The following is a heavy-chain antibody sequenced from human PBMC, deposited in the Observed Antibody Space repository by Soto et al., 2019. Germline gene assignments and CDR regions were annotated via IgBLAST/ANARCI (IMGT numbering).Heavy chain of an antibody. Sequence: PGGSLRLSCAASGFTFSNAWMSWVRQAPGKGLEWVGRIKSKTDGGTTDYAAPVKGRFTISRDDSKNTLYLQMNSLKTEDTAVYYCTTDRGGCSYGYYYYYGMDVWGQGTTVTVSS. CDR3: TTDRGGCSYGYYYYYGMDV. CDR2: IKSKTDGGTT. V-gene: IGHV3-15*01. D-gene: IGHD5-18*01. CDR1: GFTFSNAW. J-gene: IGHJ6*02.